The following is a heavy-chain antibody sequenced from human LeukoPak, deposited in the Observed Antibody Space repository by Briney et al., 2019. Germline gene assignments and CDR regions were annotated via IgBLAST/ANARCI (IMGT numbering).Heavy chain of an antibody. D-gene: IGHD2-15*01. CDR1: GFTFSSYA. CDR3: ASLDIVVVVAATHHYGMDV. Sequence: PGGSLRLSCAASGFTFSSYAMHWVRQAPGKGLEWVSSISSSSSYIYYADSVKGRFTISRDNAKNSLYLQMNSLRAEDTAVYYCASLDIVVVVAATHHYGMDVWGQGTTVTVSS. J-gene: IGHJ6*02. V-gene: IGHV3-21*01. CDR2: ISSSSSYI.